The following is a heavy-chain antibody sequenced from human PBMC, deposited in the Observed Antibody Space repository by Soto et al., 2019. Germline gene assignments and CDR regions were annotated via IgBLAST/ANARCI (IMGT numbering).Heavy chain of an antibody. CDR1: GGSVSSRSYF. Sequence: QLQLQESGPGLVTPLETLSLTCTVSGGSVSSRSYFWAWVRQSPAKGLEWIGSINYRGTTFYIASLKSRATISIDTSKHQFSLRLISVTAADTAVYYCARLVACNGGSCKFDPWGQGTLVTVSS. D-gene: IGHD2-15*01. J-gene: IGHJ5*02. CDR3: ARLVACNGGSCKFDP. V-gene: IGHV4-39*01. CDR2: INYRGTT.